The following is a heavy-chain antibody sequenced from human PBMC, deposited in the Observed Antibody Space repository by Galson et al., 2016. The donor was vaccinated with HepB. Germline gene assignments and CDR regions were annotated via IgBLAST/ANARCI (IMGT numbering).Heavy chain of an antibody. D-gene: IGHD6-13*01. CDR3: ARPYRSPPVTSDYYYGMDV. CDR2: MSFDGSDE. V-gene: IGHV3-30*04. J-gene: IGHJ6*02. Sequence: SLRLSCAASGFTFSNHAMHWVRQAPGKGLEWVAVMSFDGSDERHAESVKGRFTISRDNSRNTPYLQMNSLRAEDTAVYYCARPYRSPPVTSDYYYGMDVWGQGTTVTVSS. CDR1: GFTFSNHA.